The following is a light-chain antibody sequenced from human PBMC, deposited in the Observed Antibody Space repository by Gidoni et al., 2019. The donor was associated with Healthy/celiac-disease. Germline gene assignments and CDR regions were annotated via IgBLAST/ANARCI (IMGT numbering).Light chain of an antibody. CDR2: GNS. CDR1: SSNIGAGYD. J-gene: IGLJ2*01. V-gene: IGLV1-40*01. CDR3: QSYDSSLSGHVV. Sequence: QSVLTQPPSVSGAPGQRVTISCNGSSSNIGAGYDVHWYQQHPGTAPKLLIYGNSNRPSGVPDRFSGSKSGTSASLAITGLQAEDEADYYCQSYDSSLSGHVVFGGGTKLTVL.